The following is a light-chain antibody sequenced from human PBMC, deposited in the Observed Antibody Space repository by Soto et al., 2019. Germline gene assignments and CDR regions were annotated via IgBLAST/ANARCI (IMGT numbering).Light chain of an antibody. J-gene: IGKJ4*01. CDR3: QPYNNCPLT. CDR2: DAS. V-gene: IGKV3-15*01. Sequence: EILRTQSPATLSVCPRERVTFSCRASQSVSYYLAWYQQKPGQAPRLLIYDASTRATGVPARFSGRRSGPEFTLTINSLQSEDFAIYYCQPYNNCPLTFGGGTKVDIK. CDR1: QSVSYY.